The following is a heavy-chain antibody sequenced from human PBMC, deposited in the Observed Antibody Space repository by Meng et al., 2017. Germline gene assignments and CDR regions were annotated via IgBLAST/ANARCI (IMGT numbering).Heavy chain of an antibody. D-gene: IGHD3-22*01. CDR1: GFSLSTSGMR. J-gene: IGHJ3*02. Sequence: SGPTLVKPTQTLTLTCTFSGFSLSTSGMRVSWIRQPPGKALEWLARIDWDDDKFYSTSLKTRLTISKDTSKNQVVLTMTNMDPVDTATYYCARTGDYYDSSGYYGNDAFDIWGQGTMVTVSS. CDR2: IDWDDDK. CDR3: ARTGDYYDSSGYYGNDAFDI. V-gene: IGHV2-70*04.